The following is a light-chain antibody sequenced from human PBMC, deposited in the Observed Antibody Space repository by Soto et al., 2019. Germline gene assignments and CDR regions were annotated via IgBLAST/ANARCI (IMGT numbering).Light chain of an antibody. J-gene: IGKJ5*01. Sequence: ALQLTQSPSSLSASVGDRVTITCRAGQGISSALAWYRQRPGTPPKLLISDASNLESGVPSRFSGSGSGTDFTLTISSLQPEDFASYYCQQFNSYPITFGQGTRLEIK. CDR1: QGISSA. CDR2: DAS. V-gene: IGKV1-13*02. CDR3: QQFNSYPIT.